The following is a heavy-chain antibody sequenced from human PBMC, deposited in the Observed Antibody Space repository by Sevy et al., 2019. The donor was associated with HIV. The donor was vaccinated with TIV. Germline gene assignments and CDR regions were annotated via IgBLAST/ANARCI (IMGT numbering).Heavy chain of an antibody. D-gene: IGHD3-9*01. J-gene: IGHJ6*02. CDR2: ISYHGRDK. CDR1: GFTSSNYA. V-gene: IGHV3-30*18. CDR3: AKDFTGYNGMDV. Sequence: GGSLRLSCAASGFTSSNYAMSWVRQAPGKGLEWVAVISYHGRDKFYAESVKGRSTISRDNSKNMLYLQINSLRAEDTAVYYCAKDFTGYNGMDVWGQGTMVTVSS.